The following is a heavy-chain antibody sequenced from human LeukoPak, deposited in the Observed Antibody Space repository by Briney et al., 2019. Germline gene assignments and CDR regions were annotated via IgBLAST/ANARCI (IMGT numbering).Heavy chain of an antibody. CDR3: ARTRITMVRGGYFDY. Sequence: SETLSLTCTVSGGSISSGGYYWSRIPQHPGKGLEWFGNIYYSGSTYYNPSLKSRVTISVDTSKNQCSLKLSSVTAADTAVYYCARTRITMVRGGYFDYWGQGTLVTVSS. CDR2: IYYSGST. CDR1: GGSISSGGYY. D-gene: IGHD3-10*01. V-gene: IGHV4-31*03. J-gene: IGHJ4*02.